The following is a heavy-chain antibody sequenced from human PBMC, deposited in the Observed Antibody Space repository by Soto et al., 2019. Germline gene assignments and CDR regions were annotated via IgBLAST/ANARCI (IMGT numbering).Heavy chain of an antibody. CDR2: ISYDGSNK. V-gene: IGHV3-30*18. D-gene: IGHD6-13*01. CDR3: AKDRNAIAAAGTPVDY. CDR1: GFTFSSYG. Sequence: QVQLVESGGGVVQPGRSLRLSCAASGFTFSSYGMHWVRQAPGKGLEWVAVISYDGSNKYYADSVKGRFTISRDNSKNTLYLQMNSLRAEDTPVYYCAKDRNAIAAAGTPVDYWGQGTLVTVSS. J-gene: IGHJ4*02.